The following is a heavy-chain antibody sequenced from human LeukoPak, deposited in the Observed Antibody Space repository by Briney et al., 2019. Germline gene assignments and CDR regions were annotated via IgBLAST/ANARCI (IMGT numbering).Heavy chain of an antibody. Sequence: SRTLSLTCAISGDSVSSNSAAWNWIRQSPSRGLEWLGRTYYRSKWYDDYAVSVKSRITINPDTSKSQFSLQLNSVTPEDTAVYYCARGRSRGITFGGVIVIFDYWGQGTLVTVSS. D-gene: IGHD3-16*02. V-gene: IGHV6-1*01. CDR3: ARGRSRGITFGGVIVIFDY. CDR2: TYYRSKWYD. CDR1: GDSVSSNSAA. J-gene: IGHJ4*02.